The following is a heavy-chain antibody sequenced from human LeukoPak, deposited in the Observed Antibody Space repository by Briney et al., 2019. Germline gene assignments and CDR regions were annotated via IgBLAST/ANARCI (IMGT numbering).Heavy chain of an antibody. CDR3: AKDEGIAVLYYYGMDV. V-gene: IGHV3-30*18. CDR2: ISYDGSNK. Sequence: GFLRLSCAASGFTFSSYGMHWVRQAPGKGLEWVAVISYDGSNKYYADSVKGRFTISRDNSKNTLYLQMNSLRAEDTAVYYCAKDEGIAVLYYYGMDVWGQGTTVTVSS. D-gene: IGHD6-19*01. CDR1: GFTFSSYG. J-gene: IGHJ6*02.